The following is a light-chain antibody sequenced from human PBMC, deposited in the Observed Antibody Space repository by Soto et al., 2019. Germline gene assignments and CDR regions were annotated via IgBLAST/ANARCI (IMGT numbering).Light chain of an antibody. J-gene: IGKJ1*01. CDR3: QQYGSSQWT. V-gene: IGKV3-20*01. CDR1: QSVRSSH. CDR2: GAS. Sequence: EIVLTQSPGTLCLSPVERATLSCRTSQSVRSSHLAWYQQKPGQAPRLLIYGASSRATGIPDRFSGSGSGTDFTLTISRLEPEDFAVYYCQQYGSSQWTFGQGTKVDIK.